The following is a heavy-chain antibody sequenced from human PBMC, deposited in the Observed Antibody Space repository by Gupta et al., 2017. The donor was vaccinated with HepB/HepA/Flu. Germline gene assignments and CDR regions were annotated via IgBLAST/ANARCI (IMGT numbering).Heavy chain of an antibody. Sequence: QVQLVQSGAEVKKPGASVKVSCKASGYTFTSHYMHWVRQAPGQGLEWMGVINPSGGSTDYAQKFQGRVTMTRETSTSTVYLELSSLRSEDTAVDYCARGLYSSGGWYFDPWGQGTPVTVSS. J-gene: IGHJ5*02. CDR3: ARGLYSSGGWYFDP. V-gene: IGHV1-46*01. D-gene: IGHD6-19*01. CDR1: GYTFTSHY. CDR2: INPSGGST.